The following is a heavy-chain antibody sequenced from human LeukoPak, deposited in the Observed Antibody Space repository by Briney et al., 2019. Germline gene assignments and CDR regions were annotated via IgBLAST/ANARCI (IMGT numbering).Heavy chain of an antibody. Sequence: PGGSLRLSCAASGFTFSSYAMSWVRQAPGKGLEWVSAISGSGGSTYYADSVKGRFTISRDNAKNSLYLQMNSLRAEDTALYYCAKDIFRYDSSGLVDYWGQGTLVTVSS. CDR2: ISGSGGST. CDR3: AKDIFRYDSSGLVDY. CDR1: GFTFSSYA. J-gene: IGHJ4*02. D-gene: IGHD3-22*01. V-gene: IGHV3-23*01.